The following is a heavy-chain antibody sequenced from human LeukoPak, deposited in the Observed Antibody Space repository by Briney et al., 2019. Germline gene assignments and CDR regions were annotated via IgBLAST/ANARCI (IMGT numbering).Heavy chain of an antibody. CDR2: IIPIFGTA. V-gene: IGHV1-69*05. J-gene: IGHJ4*02. CDR1: GGTFSSYA. D-gene: IGHD1-1*01. CDR3: ARGPELERFDY. Sequence: SVKVSCKASGGTFSSYAISWVRQAHGQGLEWMGGIIPIFGTANYAQKFQGRVTITTDESTSTAYMELSSLRSEDTAVYYCARGPELERFDYWGQGTLVTVSS.